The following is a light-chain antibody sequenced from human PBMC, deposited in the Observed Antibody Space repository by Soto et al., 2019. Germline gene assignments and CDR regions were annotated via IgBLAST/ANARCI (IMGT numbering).Light chain of an antibody. CDR3: QQYNNWPWT. CDR2: DTS. V-gene: IGKV3D-15*01. Sequence: DIVMTQSPVSLSVSLWYSSSLSGNASQSVSHDLAWYQQKPGQAPRLLIYDTSYRATGIPARFSGSGSGTDFTLTISSLQSEDFAVYYCQQYNNWPWTFGQGTKVDIK. J-gene: IGKJ1*01. CDR1: QSVSHD.